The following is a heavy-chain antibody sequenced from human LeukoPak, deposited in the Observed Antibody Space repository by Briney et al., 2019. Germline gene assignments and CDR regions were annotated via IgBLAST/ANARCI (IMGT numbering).Heavy chain of an antibody. CDR2: INPNSGDT. Sequence: ASVKVSCKASGYTFTGYNMHWVRQAPGQGLEWMGWINPNSGDTKYARKFQGRVTMTRDTSITTAYMELSRLRSDDTAVFYCARDFGKEGLFWFDPWGQGTLVTVSS. CDR3: ARDFGKEGLFWFDP. D-gene: IGHD2/OR15-2a*01. V-gene: IGHV1-2*02. CDR1: GYTFTGYN. J-gene: IGHJ5*02.